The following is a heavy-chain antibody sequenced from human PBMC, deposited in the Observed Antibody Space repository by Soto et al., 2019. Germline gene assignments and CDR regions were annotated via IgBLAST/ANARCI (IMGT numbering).Heavy chain of an antibody. CDR3: ARTYSSGWNFDD. Sequence: SETLSLTCTVSGGSISSYYWSWIRQPPGKGLEWIGYIYYSGSTNYNPSLKSRVTISVDTSKNQFSLKLSSVTAADTAVYYCARTYSSGWNFDDWGQGTLVTVSS. CDR1: GGSISSYY. CDR2: IYYSGST. J-gene: IGHJ4*02. D-gene: IGHD6-19*01. V-gene: IGHV4-59*01.